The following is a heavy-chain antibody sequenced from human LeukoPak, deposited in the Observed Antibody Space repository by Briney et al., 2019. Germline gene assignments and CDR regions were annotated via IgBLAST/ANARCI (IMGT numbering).Heavy chain of an antibody. CDR2: LRYDGNN. V-gene: IGHV3-30*02. CDR1: GFTFSNYG. CDR3: ARRATTERGYSYGLDY. J-gene: IGHJ4*02. Sequence: PGGSLRLSCATSGFTFSNYGMHWVRQAPGKGLEWVAFLRYDGNNNYADSVKGRFTISRDNSKNTLSLQMNSLRAEDTAVYYCARRATTERGYSYGLDYWDQGTLVTVSS. D-gene: IGHD5-18*01.